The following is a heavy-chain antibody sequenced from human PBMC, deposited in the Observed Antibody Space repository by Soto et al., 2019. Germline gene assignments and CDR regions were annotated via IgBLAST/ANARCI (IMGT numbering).Heavy chain of an antibody. J-gene: IGHJ4*02. CDR1: GGSISSGNYY. CDR3: ATMGTPATGLYFFDY. V-gene: IGHV4-30-4*01. Sequence: SETLSLTCTVSGGSISSGNYYWSWIRQPPGKGLEWIGFISYSGSTYYSTSLKSRVTISVDTSKSQFSLNLSFVTAADTAVYYCATMGTPATGLYFFDYWGQGSLVTVPS. CDR2: ISYSGST. D-gene: IGHD2-15*01.